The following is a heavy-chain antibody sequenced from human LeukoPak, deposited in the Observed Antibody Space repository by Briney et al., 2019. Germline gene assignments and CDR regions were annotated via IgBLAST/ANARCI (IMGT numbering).Heavy chain of an antibody. J-gene: IGHJ3*02. Sequence: PGGSLRLSCAASGFTFSSHSMNWVRQTPGKGLEWISYISSSSSIIHYADSVKGRFTISRDNSKNTLYLQMNSLRAEDTAVYYCAREVGILDAFDIWGQGTMVTVSS. V-gene: IGHV3-48*01. CDR2: ISSSSSII. D-gene: IGHD3-22*01. CDR3: AREVGILDAFDI. CDR1: GFTFSSHS.